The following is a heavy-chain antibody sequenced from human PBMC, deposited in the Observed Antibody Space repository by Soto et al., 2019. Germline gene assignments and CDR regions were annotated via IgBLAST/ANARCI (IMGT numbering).Heavy chain of an antibody. V-gene: IGHV3-64*02. CDR1: GFTFSSYA. D-gene: IGHD6-6*01. CDR2: INNNGGST. Sequence: EVQLVESGEGLVQPGGSLRLSCAASGFTFSSYAMHWVRQAPGKGLEYVSAINNNGGSTYYADSVKGRFTISRDNSKNTLYLQMGSLRADDMAVYYCAREGSSSTGYYFDYWGQGTLVTVSS. CDR3: AREGSSSTGYYFDY. J-gene: IGHJ4*02.